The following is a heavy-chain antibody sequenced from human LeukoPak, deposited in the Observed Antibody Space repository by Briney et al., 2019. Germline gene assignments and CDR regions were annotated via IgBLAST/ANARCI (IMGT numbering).Heavy chain of an antibody. J-gene: IGHJ4*02. V-gene: IGHV3-7*01. CDR1: GFTFSSYW. CDR3: ARDSRGTGKYYFDY. Sequence: GGSLRLSCAASGFTFSSYWMSWARQAPGKGLEWVANIKQDGSEKYYVDSVKGRFTISRDNAKNSLYLQMNSLRAEDTAVYYCARDSRGTGKYYFDYWGQGTLVTVSS. CDR2: IKQDGSEK. D-gene: IGHD3-16*01.